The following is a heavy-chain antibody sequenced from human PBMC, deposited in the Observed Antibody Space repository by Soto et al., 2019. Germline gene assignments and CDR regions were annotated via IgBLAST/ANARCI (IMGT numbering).Heavy chain of an antibody. D-gene: IGHD2-2*01. J-gene: IGHJ6*02. CDR2: ISYDGSNK. V-gene: IGHV3-30*18. Sequence: PGGSLRLSCAASGFTFSSYGMHWVRQAPGKGLEWVAVISYDGSNKYYADSVKGRFTISRDNSKNTLYLQMNSLRAEDTAVYYCAKDQIVVAPAADFGMDVWGLGTTVTVSS. CDR1: GFTFSSYG. CDR3: AKDQIVVAPAADFGMDV.